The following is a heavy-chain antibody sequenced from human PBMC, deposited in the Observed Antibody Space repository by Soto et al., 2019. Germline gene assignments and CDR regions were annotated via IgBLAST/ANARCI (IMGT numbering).Heavy chain of an antibody. Sequence: PGGSLRLSCAASGFTFSSYAMSWVRQAPGKGLEWVSAISGSGGSTYHADSVKGRFTISRDNSKNTLYLQMNSLRAEDTAVYYCAKAPKCLLDSDDWGQGAPVTVSS. CDR1: GFTFSSYA. CDR2: ISGSGGST. J-gene: IGHJ4*02. CDR3: AKAPKCLLDSDD. D-gene: IGHD3-22*01. V-gene: IGHV3-23*01.